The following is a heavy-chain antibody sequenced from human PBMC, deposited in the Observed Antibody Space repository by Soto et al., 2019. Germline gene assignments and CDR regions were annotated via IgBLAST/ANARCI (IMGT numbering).Heavy chain of an antibody. CDR2: MNPNSGNT. CDR1: GYTFTSYD. D-gene: IGHD3-22*01. J-gene: IGHJ6*02. V-gene: IGHV1-8*01. Sequence: ASVKVSCKASGYTFTSYDINWVRQATGQGLEWMGWMNPNSGNTGYAQKFQGRVTMTRNTSISTAYMELSSLRSEATAVYYCGRDGSDSSGPDYTAMDIWGQGTTVTVSS. CDR3: GRDGSDSSGPDYTAMDI.